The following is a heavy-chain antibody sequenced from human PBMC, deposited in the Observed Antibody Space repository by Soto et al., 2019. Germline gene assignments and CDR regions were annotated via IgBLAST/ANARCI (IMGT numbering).Heavy chain of an antibody. D-gene: IGHD2-21*02. J-gene: IGHJ5*02. Sequence: GGSLRLSCAASGFTFSSYSMNWVRQAPGKGLEWVSSISSGSSTIYYADSVKGRFTISRDNAKNSLYLQMNSLRDEDTAVYYCAREGPHDFNWFDPWGQGTLVTVSS. CDR3: AREGPHDFNWFDP. V-gene: IGHV3-48*02. CDR2: ISSGSSTI. CDR1: GFTFSSYS.